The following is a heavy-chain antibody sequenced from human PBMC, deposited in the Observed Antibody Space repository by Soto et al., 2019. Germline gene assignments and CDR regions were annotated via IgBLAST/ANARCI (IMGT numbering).Heavy chain of an antibody. V-gene: IGHV4-34*01. CDR1: GGSFSGYY. CDR2: INHSRST. Sequence: SETLSLSCAVYGGSFSGYYWSWIRQPPGEGLEWIGEINHSRSTNYNPSLKSRVTISVDTSKNQFSLKLSSVTAADTAVYYCARGGVAAALPAEYFQHWGQGTLVTVSS. CDR3: ARGGVAAALPAEYFQH. D-gene: IGHD6-13*01. J-gene: IGHJ1*01.